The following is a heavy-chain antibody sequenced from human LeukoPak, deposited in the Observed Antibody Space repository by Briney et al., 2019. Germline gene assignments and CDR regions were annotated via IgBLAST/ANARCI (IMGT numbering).Heavy chain of an antibody. Sequence: GASVKVSCKASGGTFSSYAISWERQAPGQGLEWMGWISAYNGNTNYAQKLQGRVTMTTDTSTSTAYMELRSLRSDDTAVYYCARFFHSSGLDYWGQGTLVTVSS. J-gene: IGHJ4*02. CDR2: ISAYNGNT. V-gene: IGHV1-18*01. CDR3: ARFFHSSGLDY. CDR1: GGTFSSYA. D-gene: IGHD6-19*01.